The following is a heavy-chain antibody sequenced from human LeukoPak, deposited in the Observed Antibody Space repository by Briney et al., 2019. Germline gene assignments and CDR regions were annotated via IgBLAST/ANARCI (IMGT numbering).Heavy chain of an antibody. V-gene: IGHV3-21*04. D-gene: IGHD6-19*01. CDR3: ARIKGYSSGWYGDY. Sequence: GGSLRLSCAASGFTFDDYVMHWVRQAPGKGLEWVSSISSSSSYIYYADSVKGRFTISRDNAKNSLYLQMNSLRAEDTAVYYCARIKGYSSGWYGDYWGQGTLVTVSS. CDR1: GFTFDDYV. CDR2: ISSSSSYI. J-gene: IGHJ4*02.